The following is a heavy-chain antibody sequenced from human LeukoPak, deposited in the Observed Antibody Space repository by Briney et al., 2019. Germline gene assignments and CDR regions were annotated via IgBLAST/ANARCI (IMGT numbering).Heavy chain of an antibody. Sequence: ASVKVSCKASGYTFTSYYMHWVRQAPGQGLEWMGIINPSGGSTSYAQKFQSRVTMTRDTSTSTVYMELSSLRSEDTAVYYCARSTTGGRELLRSRALDYWGQGTLVTVSS. V-gene: IGHV1-46*01. J-gene: IGHJ4*02. D-gene: IGHD1-26*01. CDR3: ARSTTGGRELLRSRALDY. CDR2: INPSGGST. CDR1: GYTFTSYY.